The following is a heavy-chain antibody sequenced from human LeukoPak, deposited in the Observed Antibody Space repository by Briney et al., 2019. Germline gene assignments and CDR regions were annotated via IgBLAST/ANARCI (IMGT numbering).Heavy chain of an antibody. J-gene: IGHJ6*02. D-gene: IGHD3-3*01. CDR1: GYTFTSYD. Sequence: ASVKVSCKASGYTFTSYDINWVRQATGQGLEWMGWMNPNSGNTGYAQKFQGRVTMTRNTSISTAYMELSSLRSEDTAVYYCASSSNYDFWSGFRYYYYYGMDVWGQGTTVTVSS. V-gene: IGHV1-8*01. CDR2: MNPNSGNT. CDR3: ASSSNYDFWSGFRYYYYYGMDV.